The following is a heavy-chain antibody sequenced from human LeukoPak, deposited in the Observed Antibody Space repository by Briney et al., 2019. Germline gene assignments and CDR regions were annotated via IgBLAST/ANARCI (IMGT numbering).Heavy chain of an antibody. Sequence: ASVKVSCKASGYTFTSYDINWVRQATGQGLEWMGWMNPNSGNTGYAQKFQGRVTITRNTSISTAYMELRSLRSDDTAVYYCARSLNYYDSGSSPPADYYYMDVWGKGTTVTVSS. CDR2: MNPNSGNT. CDR3: ARSLNYYDSGSSPPADYYYMDV. CDR1: GYTFTSYD. J-gene: IGHJ6*03. D-gene: IGHD3-10*01. V-gene: IGHV1-8*03.